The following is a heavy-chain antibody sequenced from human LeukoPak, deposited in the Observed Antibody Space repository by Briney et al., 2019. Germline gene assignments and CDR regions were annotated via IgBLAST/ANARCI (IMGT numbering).Heavy chain of an antibody. D-gene: IGHD3-16*01. J-gene: IGHJ5*02. Sequence: ASVKVSCKASGYSFSNYGITWVRQAPGQGLEWMGWISTYNGNTNYAQKLQGRVTITTDTSTSTVYMELRSLRSDDTAVYYCARDQYYDSKGWFDPWGQGTLVTVYS. CDR3: ARDQYYDSKGWFDP. V-gene: IGHV1-18*01. CDR1: GYSFSNYG. CDR2: ISTYNGNT.